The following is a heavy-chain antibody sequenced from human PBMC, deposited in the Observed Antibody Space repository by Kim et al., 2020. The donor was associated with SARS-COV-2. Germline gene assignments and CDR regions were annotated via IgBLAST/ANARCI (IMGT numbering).Heavy chain of an antibody. CDR1: GYTFTGYY. Sequence: ASVKVSCKASGYTFTGYYMHWVRQAPGQGLEWMGWINPNSGGTNYAQKFQGRVTMTRDTSISTAYMELSRLRSDDTAVYYCARVFPYYYDSSGWPFDYWGQGTLVTVSS. CDR2: INPNSGGT. J-gene: IGHJ4*02. V-gene: IGHV1-2*02. D-gene: IGHD3-22*01. CDR3: ARVFPYYYDSSGWPFDY.